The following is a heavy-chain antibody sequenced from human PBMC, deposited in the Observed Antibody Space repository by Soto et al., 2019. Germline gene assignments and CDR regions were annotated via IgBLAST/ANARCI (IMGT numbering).Heavy chain of an antibody. Sequence: QPVGSLRLSCEASGFTFNNYWMHWVRQAPGKGLVSLARINHDGSGTSYAESVKGRFTISRDNAKNTLYLHMNSLRIEDTAVYFCARGWVEWLSRQPPSDYWGQGPLVTVSS. CDR2: INHDGSGT. V-gene: IGHV3-74*01. CDR1: GFTFNNYW. J-gene: IGHJ4*02. D-gene: IGHD3-3*01. CDR3: ARGWVEWLSRQPPSDY.